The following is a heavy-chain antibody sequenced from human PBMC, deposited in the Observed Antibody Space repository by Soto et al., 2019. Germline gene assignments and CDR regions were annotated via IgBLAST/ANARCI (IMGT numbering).Heavy chain of an antibody. CDR3: ARLWLSSGWYGDN. Sequence: QVQLQESGPRLVKPSETLSLTCTVSGGSIGSLYWSWIRQPPGKGLEWIGYIHYSGNTDYNPSLKSSVIVSVDMARNQLSLMLYSVTAADTCVYYCARLWLSSGWYGDNWGQGTLVTVSS. CDR2: IHYSGNT. CDR1: GGSIGSLY. J-gene: IGHJ4*02. V-gene: IGHV4-59*08. D-gene: IGHD6-19*01.